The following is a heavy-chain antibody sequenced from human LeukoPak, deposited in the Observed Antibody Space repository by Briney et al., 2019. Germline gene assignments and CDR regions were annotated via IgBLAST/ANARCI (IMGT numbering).Heavy chain of an antibody. V-gene: IGHV4-59*08. CDR3: ARRLRQNLFDP. D-gene: IGHD4-17*01. J-gene: IGHJ5*02. CDR1: GVSISSDY. CDR2: IYYSGSS. Sequence: SETLSLTCTVSGVSISSDYWSWIRLPPGKGLEWIGYIYYSGSSNYNPSLKSRVAMSVDTSKNQFSLKLTSVTAADTAVYYCARRLRQNLFDPWGQGTLVTVSS.